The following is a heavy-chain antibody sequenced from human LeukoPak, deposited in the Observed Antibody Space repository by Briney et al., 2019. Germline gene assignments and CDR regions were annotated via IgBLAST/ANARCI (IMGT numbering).Heavy chain of an antibody. Sequence: SETLSLTCTVSGGSISSSSYYWGWIRQPPGKGLEWIGSIYYSGSTYYNPSLKSRVTISVDTSKNQFSLKLSSVTAADTAVYYCARAPVVPAAGYYFDYWGQGTLVTVSS. V-gene: IGHV4-39*01. CDR3: ARAPVVPAAGYYFDY. CDR1: GGSISSSSYY. CDR2: IYYSGST. J-gene: IGHJ4*02. D-gene: IGHD2-2*01.